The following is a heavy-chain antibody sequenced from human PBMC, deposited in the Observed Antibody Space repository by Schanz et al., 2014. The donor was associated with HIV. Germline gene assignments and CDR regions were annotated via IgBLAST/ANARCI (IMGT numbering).Heavy chain of an antibody. Sequence: QVRLQQWGAGLLKPSETLSLKCAVYGGSFSGYYWTWIRQSPGKGLEWIGEINHRGITNYNPSLESRVTVEMNTPKTQFSLNLNSATAADTATYYCARGPWAGSGSYPLDYWGQGTLVTVSS. CDR1: GGSFSGYY. CDR3: ARGPWAGSGSYPLDY. V-gene: IGHV4-34*01. CDR2: INHRGIT. D-gene: IGHD3-10*01. J-gene: IGHJ4*02.